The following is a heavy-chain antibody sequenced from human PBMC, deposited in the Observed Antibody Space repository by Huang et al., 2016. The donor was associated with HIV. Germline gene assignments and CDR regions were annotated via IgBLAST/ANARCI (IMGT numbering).Heavy chain of an antibody. CDR1: GFTFRGYA. V-gene: IGHV3-30-3*01. CDR3: AGVPYSSGWSSGYFDL. Sequence: GFTFRGYAMHWVRQAPGKGLEWVAVTSYDGSKNYYADSVKGRFTISRDNSKKTLFLQMSSLILEDTAVYYCAGVPYSSGWSSGYFDLWGRGTLVTVSS. CDR2: TSYDGSKN. D-gene: IGHD6-19*01. J-gene: IGHJ2*01.